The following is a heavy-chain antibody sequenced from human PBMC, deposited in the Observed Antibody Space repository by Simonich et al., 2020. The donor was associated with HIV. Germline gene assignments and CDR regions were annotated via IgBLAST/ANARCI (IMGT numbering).Heavy chain of an antibody. CDR3: ARLSFGEPY. CDR2: ISSSSSYI. V-gene: IGHV3-21*01. D-gene: IGHD3-10*01. CDR1: GVTFRTYV. J-gene: IGHJ3*01. Sequence: EVQLVESGGGLVKPGGSLRLSCAASGVTFRTYVMSWVRQAPGRGLECVSSISSSSSYIYYADSLKGRFTISRDNAKDSLYLQMSSLRAEDTAVYYCARLSFGEPYWGQGTMVTVSS.